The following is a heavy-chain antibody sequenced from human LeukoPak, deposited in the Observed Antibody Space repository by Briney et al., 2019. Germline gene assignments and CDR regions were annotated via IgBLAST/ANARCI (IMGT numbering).Heavy chain of an antibody. CDR1: GFTFTTSA. D-gene: IGHD4-11*01. Sequence: GTSVKVSCKASGFTFTTSAVQWVRQARGQRLEWIGWIVVGSGNTNYAQKFQERVIITRDMSTSTAYMELSSVRSEDTAVYYCAAGGPADYRSIYDYGMDFWGRGTTVTVPS. V-gene: IGHV1-58*01. CDR2: IVVGSGNT. CDR3: AAGGPADYRSIYDYGMDF. J-gene: IGHJ6*04.